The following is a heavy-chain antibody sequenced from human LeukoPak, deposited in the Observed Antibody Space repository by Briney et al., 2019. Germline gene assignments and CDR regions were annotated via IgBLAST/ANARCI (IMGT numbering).Heavy chain of an antibody. V-gene: IGHV3-23*01. Sequence: PGGSLRLSCAASGFTFSSYNMNWVRQAPGKGLEWVSAISGSGGSTYYADSVKGRFTISRDNSKNTLYLQMNSLRAEDTAVYYCAKVITIRAVMFPPHNNWFDPWGEGTLVTVSS. CDR3: AKVITIRAVMFPPHNNWFDP. CDR2: ISGSGGST. CDR1: GFTFSSYN. J-gene: IGHJ5*02. D-gene: IGHD3-10*01.